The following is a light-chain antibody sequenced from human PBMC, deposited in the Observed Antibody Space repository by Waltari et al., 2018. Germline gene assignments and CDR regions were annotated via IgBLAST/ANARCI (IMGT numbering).Light chain of an antibody. J-gene: IGLJ3*02. V-gene: IGLV2-11*01. Sequence: QSALAQPRSMSGSPGQSVAISCTGTSSDVGGYNFVSWYHQHPAKAPKRIIYDGNKRPSGVPDRFSGSKSGNTASLTISGLQAEDEAHYYCWSYVGGNTYWVFGGGTKLTVL. CDR1: SSDVGGYNF. CDR3: WSYVGGNTYWV. CDR2: DGN.